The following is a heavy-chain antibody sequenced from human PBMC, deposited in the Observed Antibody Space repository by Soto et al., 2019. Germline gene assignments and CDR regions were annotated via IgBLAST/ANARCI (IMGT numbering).Heavy chain of an antibody. CDR3: ARDPSSTSSGSLGG. CDR1: GGSFSGYY. CDR2: INHSGST. V-gene: IGHV4-34*01. Sequence: QVQLQQWGAGLLKPSETLSLTCAVYGGSFSGYYWSWIRQPPGKGLEWIGEINHSGSTNYNPSLKSRVTISVDTSKHQFSLKLSSVTAADTAVYYCARDPSSTSSGSLGGWGQGTLVTVSS. J-gene: IGHJ4*02. D-gene: IGHD2-2*01.